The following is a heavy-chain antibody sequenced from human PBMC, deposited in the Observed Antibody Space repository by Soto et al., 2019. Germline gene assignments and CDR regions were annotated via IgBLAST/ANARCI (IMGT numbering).Heavy chain of an antibody. CDR3: ARDLQGSSSKGYYYYYMDV. Sequence: ASVKVSCKASGGTFSSYTISWVRQAPGQGLEWMGRIIPILGIANYAQKFQGRVTITADKSTSTAYMELSSLRSEDTAVYYCARDLQGSSSKGYYYYYMDVWGKGTTVTVSS. D-gene: IGHD6-6*01. CDR1: GGTFSSYT. CDR2: IIPILGIA. J-gene: IGHJ6*03. V-gene: IGHV1-69*04.